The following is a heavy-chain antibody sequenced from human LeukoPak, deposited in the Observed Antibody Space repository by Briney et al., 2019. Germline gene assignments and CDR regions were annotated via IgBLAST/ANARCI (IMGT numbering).Heavy chain of an antibody. Sequence: GGSLRLSCAGSGFXFSSYAISWVRQAPGKGLEWVSAICGSGDSTYYADSVKGRFTISRDNSKNTLYLQMHSLRAEDTGVYYCAKLLGYCGGGSCSGTLDYWGRGTLVTVSS. J-gene: IGHJ4*02. V-gene: IGHV3-23*01. CDR2: ICGSGDST. CDR1: GFXFSSYA. D-gene: IGHD2-15*01. CDR3: AKLLGYCGGGSCSGTLDY.